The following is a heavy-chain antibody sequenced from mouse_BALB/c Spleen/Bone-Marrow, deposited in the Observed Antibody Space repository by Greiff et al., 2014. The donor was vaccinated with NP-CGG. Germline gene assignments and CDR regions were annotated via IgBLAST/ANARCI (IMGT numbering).Heavy chain of an antibody. J-gene: IGHJ1*01. CDR1: GYSFTGYF. CDR3: ARVTTDWYFDV. Sequence: EVQLQQSGPELVKPGASVKISCKASGYSFTGYFMNWVIQSHGKSLEWIGRINPYNGDSFYNQKFKGKATLTVDKSSSTAHMELRSLGSEDSAVYYCARVTTDWYFDVWGAGTTVTVSS. CDR2: INPYNGDS. V-gene: IGHV1-20*02. D-gene: IGHD1-1*01.